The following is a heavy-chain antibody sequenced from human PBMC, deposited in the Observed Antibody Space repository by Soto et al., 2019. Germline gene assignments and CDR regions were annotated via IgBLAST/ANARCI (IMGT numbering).Heavy chain of an antibody. CDR1: GFSLSTSGVG. CDR2: IYWNDDK. D-gene: IGHD3-16*02. Sequence: SGPTLVNPTQPLTLTCTFSGFSLSTSGVGVGWIRQPPGEALEWLALIYWNDDKRYSPSLKSRLTITKDTSKNQVVLTMTNMDPVDTATYYCARSYVWGSYRIYYFDYWGQGTLVTVSS. CDR3: ARSYVWGSYRIYYFDY. J-gene: IGHJ4*02. V-gene: IGHV2-5*01.